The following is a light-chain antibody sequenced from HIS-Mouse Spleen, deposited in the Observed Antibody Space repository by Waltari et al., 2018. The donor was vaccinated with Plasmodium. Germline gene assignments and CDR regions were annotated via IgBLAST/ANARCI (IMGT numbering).Light chain of an antibody. CDR2: GAS. V-gene: IGKV3-15*01. CDR1: QSVSSN. J-gene: IGKJ2*01. CDR3: QQHNNWPPYT. Sequence: EIVMTQSPATLSLSPGERATLSCRASQSVSSNLAWYQQKPGQAPRLLIYGASTRATGIPARFSGSGSGTEFTLTISSMQSEDFAVYYCQQHNNWPPYTFGQGTKVEIK.